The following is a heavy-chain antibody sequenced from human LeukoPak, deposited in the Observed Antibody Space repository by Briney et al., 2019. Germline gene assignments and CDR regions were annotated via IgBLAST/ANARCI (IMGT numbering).Heavy chain of an antibody. V-gene: IGHV4-34*01. CDR3: AEAAAAGTGY. CDR1: GGSFSGYY. J-gene: IGHJ4*02. Sequence: SETLSLTCAVYGGSFSGYYWSWIRQPPGKGLEWIGEINHSGSTNYNPPLKSRVTISVDTSKNQFSLKLSSVTAADTAVYYCAEAAAAGTGYWGQGTLVTVSS. D-gene: IGHD6-13*01. CDR2: INHSGST.